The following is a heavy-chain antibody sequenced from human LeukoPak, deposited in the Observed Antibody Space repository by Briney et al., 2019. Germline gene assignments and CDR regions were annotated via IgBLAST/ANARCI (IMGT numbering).Heavy chain of an antibody. Sequence: PGGSLCLSCAAFGFTFSSYEMNWVRQAPGKGLEWVSYIGSSGSTIYYADSVKGRFTISRDNAKNSLYLQMNSLRAEDTAVYYCARGYYDSSGYYFFDYWGQGTLVTVSS. D-gene: IGHD3-22*01. J-gene: IGHJ4*02. CDR3: ARGYYDSSGYYFFDY. CDR2: IGSSGSTI. V-gene: IGHV3-48*03. CDR1: GFTFSSYE.